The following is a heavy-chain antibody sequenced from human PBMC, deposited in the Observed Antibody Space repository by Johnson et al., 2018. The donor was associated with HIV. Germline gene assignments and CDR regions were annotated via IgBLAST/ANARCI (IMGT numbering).Heavy chain of an antibody. CDR1: GFTFDDYA. CDR3: TASPEDLRAFDI. J-gene: IGHJ3*02. CDR2: ISWTSGSI. D-gene: IGHD2-15*01. V-gene: IGHV3-9*01. Sequence: VQLVESGGGLVQPGRSLRLSCSASGFTFDDYAMHWVRQAPGKGLEWVSGISWTSGSIGYADSVKGRFTISRDNAKNSLYLQMNSLRAEDTALYYCTASPEDLRAFDIWGQGTMVTVSS.